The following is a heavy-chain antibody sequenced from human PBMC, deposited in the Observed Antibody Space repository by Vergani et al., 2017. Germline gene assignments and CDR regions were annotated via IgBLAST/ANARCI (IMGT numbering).Heavy chain of an antibody. Sequence: QVQLQQWGAGLLKPSETLSLTCAVYGGSFSGYYWSWIRQPPGKGLEWIGEINHSGSTNYNPSLKSRVTISVDTSKNQFSLKLSSVTAADTAVYYCARGITVTKLRSYFDIWGQGTMVTVSS. V-gene: IGHV4-34*01. CDR3: ARGITVTKLRSYFDI. CDR1: GGSFSGYY. D-gene: IGHD4-17*01. CDR2: INHSGST. J-gene: IGHJ3*02.